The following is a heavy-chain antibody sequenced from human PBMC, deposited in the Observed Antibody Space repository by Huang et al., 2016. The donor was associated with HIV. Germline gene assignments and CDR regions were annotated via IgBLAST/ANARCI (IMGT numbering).Heavy chain of an antibody. D-gene: IGHD3-22*01. CDR2: FRADNGNT. J-gene: IGHJ4*02. V-gene: IGHV1-18*01. CDR3: ARDSWYDSSGYPVYLDY. Sequence: QVQLVQSGAEVKKPGASVKVSCKASGYSFSDYGVNWMRQAHGQGLEWIGWFRADNGNTNYEQNVQGRVTMTTDTSTSTAYMELRSLRSDDTAVYYCARDSWYDSSGYPVYLDYWGQGTLVTVSS. CDR1: GYSFSDYG.